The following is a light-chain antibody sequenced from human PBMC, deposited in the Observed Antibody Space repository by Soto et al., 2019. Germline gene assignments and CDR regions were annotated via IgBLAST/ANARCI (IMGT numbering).Light chain of an antibody. CDR2: DAS. Sequence: EIVMTQSPATLSVSPGERATLSCRASQSVSIDLAWYQQKPGQAPRLLIYDASSRATGIPDRFSGGGSGTDFTLTISRLEPEDFAVYYCQQYGSSPLWTFGQGTKVDIK. V-gene: IGKV3-20*01. CDR1: QSVSID. CDR3: QQYGSSPLWT. J-gene: IGKJ1*01.